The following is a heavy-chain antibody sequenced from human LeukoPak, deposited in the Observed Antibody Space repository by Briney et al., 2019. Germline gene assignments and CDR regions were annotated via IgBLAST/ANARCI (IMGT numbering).Heavy chain of an antibody. CDR2: ISSSGSTM. CDR1: GFIYNNYE. V-gene: IGHV3-48*03. J-gene: IGHJ6*02. Sequence: GGPVRLFCAPSGFIYNNYEMIWVRHAPGKGLEWVSYISSSGSTMYYAGSVKGRFTISRDFSKKILYLQMDSLRAEDTGVYYCARGFGMDVWSQGTTVTVSS. CDR3: ARGFGMDV.